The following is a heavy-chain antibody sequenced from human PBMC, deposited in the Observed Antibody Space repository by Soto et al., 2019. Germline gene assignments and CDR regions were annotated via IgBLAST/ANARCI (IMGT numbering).Heavy chain of an antibody. CDR1: GGSFRGYY. J-gene: IGHJ5*02. V-gene: IGHV4-34*01. D-gene: IGHD2-15*01. Sequence: SETLSLTCAVYGGSFRGYYWSWIPQPPGKGLEWIGEINHSGSTNYNPSLKSRVTISVDTSKNQFSLKLSSVTAADTAVYYCARGNSLGYCSGGSCPRPYNWFDPWGQGTLVTVSS. CDR3: ARGNSLGYCSGGSCPRPYNWFDP. CDR2: INHSGST.